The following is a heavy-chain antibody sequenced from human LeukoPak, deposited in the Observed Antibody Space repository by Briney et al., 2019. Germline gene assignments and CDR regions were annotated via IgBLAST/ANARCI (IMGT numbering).Heavy chain of an antibody. D-gene: IGHD2-2*01. J-gene: IGHJ4*02. V-gene: IGHV1-2*02. CDR1: GYTFTGYY. Sequence: ASVKVSCKASGYTFTGYYMHWVRQATGQGLEWMGWINPNSGSTNYAQKFQGRVTMTRDTSISTAYMELSRLRSDDTAVYYCARGRYCSSTSCYLSEARLTFWGQGTLVTVSS. CDR2: INPNSGST. CDR3: ARGRYCSSTSCYLSEARLTF.